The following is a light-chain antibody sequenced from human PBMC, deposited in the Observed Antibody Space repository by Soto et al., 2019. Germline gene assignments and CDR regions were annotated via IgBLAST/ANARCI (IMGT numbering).Light chain of an antibody. J-gene: IGKJ1*01. V-gene: IGKV1-8*01. CDR1: QGISSY. CDR3: QQYNSYVWT. Sequence: AIRMTQSPSSLSASTGDRVTITCRASQGISSYLAWYQQKPGKAPKLLIYKASSLESGVPSRFSGSGSGTEFTLTISSLQPDDFATYYCQQYNSYVWTFGQGTKVDIK. CDR2: KAS.